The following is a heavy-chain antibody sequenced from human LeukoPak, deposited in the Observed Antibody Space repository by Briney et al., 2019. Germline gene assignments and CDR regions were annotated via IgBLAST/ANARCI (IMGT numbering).Heavy chain of an antibody. D-gene: IGHD1-7*01. J-gene: IGHJ4*02. CDR3: ARGLYSWNLVDY. V-gene: IGHV1-8*03. CDR2: MNPNSGNT. Sequence: ASVKVSRKASGYTFTSYDINWVRQATGQGLEWMGWMNPNSGNTGYAQKFQGRVTITRNTSISTAYMELSSLRSEDTAVYYCARGLYSWNLVDYWGQGTLVTVSS. CDR1: GYTFTSYD.